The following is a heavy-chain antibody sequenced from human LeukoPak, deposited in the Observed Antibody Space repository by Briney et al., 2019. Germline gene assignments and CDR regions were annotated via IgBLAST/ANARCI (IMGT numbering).Heavy chain of an antibody. D-gene: IGHD5-12*01. CDR2: ISSSSGTYI. V-gene: IGHV3-21*06. Sequence: GGSLRLSCAASGFIFTSYSMNWVRQAPGKGLEWVSSISSSSGTYIYYADSVKGRFTISRDNAKDSLYLQMNSLRAEDTAVYYCARDSGYDYDYWGQGTLVTVSS. CDR3: ARDSGYDYDY. CDR1: GFIFTSYS. J-gene: IGHJ4*02.